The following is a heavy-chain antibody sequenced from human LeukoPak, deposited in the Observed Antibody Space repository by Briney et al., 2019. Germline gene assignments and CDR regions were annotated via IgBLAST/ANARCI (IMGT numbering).Heavy chain of an antibody. D-gene: IGHD4-11*01. CDR1: GFTFSSYA. CDR3: AKDLDYTTYGYYSDY. Sequence: PGGSLRLSCTASGFTFSSYAMNWVRQAPGKGLEWVSGIGAGGTFTYYADSVKGRFTISRDNSRNTLYLQMNSLRADDTAVYYCAKDLDYTTYGYYSDYWGQGTLVTVS. J-gene: IGHJ4*02. V-gene: IGHV3-23*01. CDR2: IGAGGTFT.